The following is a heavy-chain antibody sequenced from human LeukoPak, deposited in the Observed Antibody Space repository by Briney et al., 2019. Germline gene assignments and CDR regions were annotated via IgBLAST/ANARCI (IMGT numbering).Heavy chain of an antibody. Sequence: GGSLRLSCAASGFTFSNAWMNWVRQAPGKGLEWVGRIKTKTDGGTTAYAAPVEGRFTISGDDSKNTLCLQMNSLKTEDTAVYYCTTGGDFWSNYMDVWGKGTTVTVSS. V-gene: IGHV3-15*01. CDR1: GFTFSNAW. J-gene: IGHJ6*03. CDR3: TTGGDFWSNYMDV. CDR2: IKTKTDGGTT. D-gene: IGHD3-3*01.